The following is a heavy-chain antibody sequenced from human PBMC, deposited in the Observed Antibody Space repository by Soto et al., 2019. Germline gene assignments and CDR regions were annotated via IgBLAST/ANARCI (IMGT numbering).Heavy chain of an antibody. D-gene: IGHD5-12*01. CDR1: GFNFRGYA. V-gene: IGHV3-30-3*01. CDR3: ASKGKWLRREDGFDI. Sequence: GGSLRLSCAASGFNFRGYAMHWVRQAPGKGLEWVAIISYDGSDRYYADSVKGRFTISRDNSKDTLYLQMSSLRGDDTALYYCASKGKWLRREDGFDIWGQGTSVTVSS. CDR2: ISYDGSDR. J-gene: IGHJ3*02.